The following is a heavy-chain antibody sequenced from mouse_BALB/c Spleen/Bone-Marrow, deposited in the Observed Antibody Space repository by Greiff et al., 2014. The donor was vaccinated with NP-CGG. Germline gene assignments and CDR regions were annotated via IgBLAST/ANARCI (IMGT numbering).Heavy chain of an antibody. CDR2: IWAGGST. Sequence: VKLVESGPGLVAPSQSLSITCTVSGFSLTSYGVHWVRQPQGKGLEWLGVIWAGGSTNYNSALMSRLSISKDNSKSQVFLKMNSLQTDDTAMYYCARVYLWYFDVWGAGTAVTVSS. V-gene: IGHV2-9*02. D-gene: IGHD2-3*01. CDR3: ARVYLWYFDV. CDR1: GFSLTSYG. J-gene: IGHJ1*01.